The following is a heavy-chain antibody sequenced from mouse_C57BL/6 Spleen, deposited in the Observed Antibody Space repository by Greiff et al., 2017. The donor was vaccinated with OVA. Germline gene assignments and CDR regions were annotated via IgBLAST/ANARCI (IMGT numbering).Heavy chain of an antibody. J-gene: IGHJ1*03. CDR3: ARADYEGYFDV. Sequence: VQLKESGPVLVKPGASVKMSCKASGYTFTDYYMNWVKQSHGKSLEWIGVINPYNGGTSYNQKFKGKATLTVDKSSSTAYMELNSLTSEDSAVYYCARADYEGYFDVWGTGTTVTVSS. D-gene: IGHD2-4*01. V-gene: IGHV1-19*01. CDR2: INPYNGGT. CDR1: GYTFTDYY.